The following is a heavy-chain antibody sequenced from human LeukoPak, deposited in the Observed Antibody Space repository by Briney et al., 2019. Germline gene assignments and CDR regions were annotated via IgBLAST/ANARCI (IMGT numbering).Heavy chain of an antibody. CDR1: GFTFSSYW. D-gene: IGHD2-2*01. CDR2: INSDGSST. CDR3: AREYCSSTSCFTFDY. V-gene: IGHV3-74*01. J-gene: IGHJ4*02. Sequence: GGSLRLSCAASGFTFSSYWIHWVRQAPGKGLVWVSRINSDGSSTSYADSVKGRFTISRDNAKNTLYLQMNSLRAEDTAVYYCAREYCSSTSCFTFDYWGQGTLVTVSS.